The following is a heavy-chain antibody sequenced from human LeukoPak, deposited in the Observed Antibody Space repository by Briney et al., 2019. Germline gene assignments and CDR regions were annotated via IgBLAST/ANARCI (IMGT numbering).Heavy chain of an antibody. J-gene: IGHJ4*02. CDR3: ARDFGIVGTTWGYYFDH. V-gene: IGHV1-46*01. D-gene: IGHD1-26*01. CDR1: GYTFTSHY. CDR2: ISPSSGGT. Sequence: GASVKVSCKASGYTFTSHYIHWVRQAPGQGLEWMGIISPSSGGTSYAQKFQGRVTMTRDTSTSTVYMELSSLRSEDTAVYYCARDFGIVGTTWGYYFDHWGQGTLVTVSS.